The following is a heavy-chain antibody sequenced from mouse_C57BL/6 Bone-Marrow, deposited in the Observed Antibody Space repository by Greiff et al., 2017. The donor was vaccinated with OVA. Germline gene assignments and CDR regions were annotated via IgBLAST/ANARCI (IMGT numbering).Heavy chain of an antibody. CDR3: AENDGWFAY. CDR1: GYSITSGYY. D-gene: IGHD2-12*01. J-gene: IGHJ3*01. CDR2: ISYGGSN. V-gene: IGHV3-6*01. Sequence: EVQLQESGPGLVKPSQSLSLTCSVTGYSITSGYYWNWIRQFPGNKLEWMGYISYGGSNNYNPSLKNRISLTRDTSKNQFFLKLNSVTTEDTATYYCAENDGWFAYWGQGTLVTVSA.